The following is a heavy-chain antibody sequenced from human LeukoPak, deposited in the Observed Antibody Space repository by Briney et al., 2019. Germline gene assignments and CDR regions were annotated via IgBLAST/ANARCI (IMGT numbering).Heavy chain of an antibody. V-gene: IGHV3-74*01. CDR1: GFTFSSYW. D-gene: IGHD5-12*01. CDR3: ARVGQAGYVGYPLDY. J-gene: IGHJ4*02. Sequence: GGSLRLSCAASGFTFSSYWMHWVRQAPGKGLMWVSRINSDGSSTSYADSVKGRFTISRDNAKNTLYLQMNSLRAEDTAVFYCARVGQAGYVGYPLDYRGQGTLITVSS. CDR2: INSDGSST.